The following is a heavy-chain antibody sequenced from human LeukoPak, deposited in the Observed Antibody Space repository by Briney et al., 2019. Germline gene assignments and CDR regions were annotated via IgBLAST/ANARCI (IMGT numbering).Heavy chain of an antibody. CDR1: GFTFSGSA. V-gene: IGHV3-73*01. Sequence: GGSLKLSCAASGFTFSGSAMHWVRQASGKGLEWVGRIRSKANSYATAYAASVKGRFTISRDDSKNTAYLQMNSLKTEDTAVYYCAKAGYYGSGSYYGVDAFDIWGQGTMVTVSS. J-gene: IGHJ3*02. CDR3: AKAGYYGSGSYYGVDAFDI. D-gene: IGHD3-10*01. CDR2: IRSKANSYAT.